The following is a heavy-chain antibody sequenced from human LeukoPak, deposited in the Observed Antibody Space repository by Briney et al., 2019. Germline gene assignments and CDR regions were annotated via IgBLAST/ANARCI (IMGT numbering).Heavy chain of an antibody. J-gene: IGHJ6*02. CDR2: IWYDGSNK. D-gene: IGHD1-26*01. CDR3: ARECIVDKNYGMDV. V-gene: IGHV3-33*08. CDR1: GFTFSSYW. Sequence: GGSLRLSCAASGFTFSSYWMHWVRQAPGKGLEWVAVIWYDGSNKYYADSVKGRFTISRDNSKNTLYLQMNSLRAEDTAVYYCARECIVDKNYGMDVWGQGTTVTVSS.